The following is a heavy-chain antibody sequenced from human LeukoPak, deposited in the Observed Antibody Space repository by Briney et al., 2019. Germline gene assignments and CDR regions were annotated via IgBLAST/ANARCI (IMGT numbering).Heavy chain of an antibody. Sequence: AGGSLRLSCAASGFTFSSYGMSWVRQAPGKGLEWVSAISGSGGTTYYADSVKGRFTISRDNSKNTLYLQMNSLRAEDTAVYYCAKDPGRWEPNYWGQGTLVTVSS. CDR3: AKDPGRWEPNY. J-gene: IGHJ4*02. D-gene: IGHD1-26*01. V-gene: IGHV3-23*01. CDR2: ISGSGGTT. CDR1: GFTFSSYG.